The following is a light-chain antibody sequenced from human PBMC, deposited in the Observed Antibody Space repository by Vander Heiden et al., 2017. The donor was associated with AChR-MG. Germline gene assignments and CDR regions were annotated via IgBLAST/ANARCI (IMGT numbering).Light chain of an antibody. CDR1: NSNIGSRD. CDR2: SKN. Sequence: QSELTQAPSASGTPGQTVIISCSGSNSNIGSRDVRWYKKSPETAPNLLIHSKNVRPSGVPQRFSGSQSGTTASLAISGLQPDDESDYYCSTGDDTLNAVVFGGGTKLTVL. V-gene: IGLV1-44*01. CDR3: STGDDTLNAVV. J-gene: IGLJ2*01.